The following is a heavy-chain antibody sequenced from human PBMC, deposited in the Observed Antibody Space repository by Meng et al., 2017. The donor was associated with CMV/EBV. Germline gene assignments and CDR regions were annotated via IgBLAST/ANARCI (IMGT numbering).Heavy chain of an antibody. CDR2: ISSSSSTI. D-gene: IGHD6-19*01. V-gene: IGHV3-48*04. J-gene: IGHJ6*02. Sequence: GESLKISCAASGFTFSSYWMHWVRQAPGKGLEWVSYISSSSSTIYYADSVKGRFTISRDNAKNSLYLQMNSLRAEDTAVYYCARETWQWLVGVWGQGTTVTVSS. CDR3: ARETWQWLVGV. CDR1: GFTFSSYW.